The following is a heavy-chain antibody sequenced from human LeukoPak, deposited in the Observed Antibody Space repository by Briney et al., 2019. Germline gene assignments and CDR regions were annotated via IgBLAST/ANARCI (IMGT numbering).Heavy chain of an antibody. Sequence: APVKVSCKASGYTFTGYYMHWVRQAPGQGLEWMGWINPNSGGTNYAQKFQGRVTMTRDTSISTAYMELSRLRSDDTAVYYCARGVVRENYYYYYYMDVWGKGTTVTISS. J-gene: IGHJ6*03. D-gene: IGHD3-10*01. CDR2: INPNSGGT. CDR3: ARGVVRENYYYYYYMDV. CDR1: GYTFTGYY. V-gene: IGHV1-2*02.